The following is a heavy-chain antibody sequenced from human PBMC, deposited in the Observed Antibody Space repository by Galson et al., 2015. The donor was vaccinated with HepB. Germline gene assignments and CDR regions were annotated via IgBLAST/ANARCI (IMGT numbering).Heavy chain of an antibody. CDR1: GFTFSSHS. J-gene: IGHJ6*02. D-gene: IGHD3-10*01. Sequence: SLRLSCAASGFTFSSHSMNWVRQAPGKGLEWVSSISSSSSHIYYADSVKGRFTISRDNAKNSLYLQMNSLRAEDTAVYYCARDLGYYGSGSYYDYYYGMDVWGQGTTVTVSS. CDR3: ARDLGYYGSGSYYDYYYGMDV. V-gene: IGHV3-21*01. CDR2: ISSSSSHI.